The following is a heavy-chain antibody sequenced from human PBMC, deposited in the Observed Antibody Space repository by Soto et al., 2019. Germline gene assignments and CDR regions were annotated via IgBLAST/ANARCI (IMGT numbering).Heavy chain of an antibody. CDR1: GGSISSGGYY. CDR2: IYYSGST. CDR3: ARALVLLCFGDPTGPHFDY. V-gene: IGHV4-31*03. Sequence: SETLSLTCTVSGGSISSGGYYWSWIRQHPGKGLEWIGYIYYSGSTYYNPSLKSRVTISVDTSKNQFSLKLSSVTAADTAVYYCARALVLLCFGDPTGPHFDYWGQGTLVTVSS. J-gene: IGHJ4*02. D-gene: IGHD3-10*01.